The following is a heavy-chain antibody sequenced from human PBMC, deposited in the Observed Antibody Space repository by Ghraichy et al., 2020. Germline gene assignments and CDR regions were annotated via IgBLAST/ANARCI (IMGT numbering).Heavy chain of an antibody. V-gene: IGHV5-51*01. J-gene: IGHJ4*02. CDR1: GYSFTSYW. D-gene: IGHD3-22*01. CDR3: ARGPRWGYYDSSGYYLDY. Sequence: GESLNISCKGSGYSFTSYWIGWVRQMPGKGLEWMGIIYPGDSDTRYSPSFQGQVTISADKSISTAYLQWSSLKASDTAMYYCARGPRWGYYDSSGYYLDYWGQGTLVTVSS. CDR2: IYPGDSDT.